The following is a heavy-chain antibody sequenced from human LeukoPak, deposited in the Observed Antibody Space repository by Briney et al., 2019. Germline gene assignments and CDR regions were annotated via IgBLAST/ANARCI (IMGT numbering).Heavy chain of an antibody. CDR3: ARVPQGSYVGWAISYYFDY. Sequence: ASVKVSCKASGYTFTSYGISWVRQAPGQGLEWMGWMNPNSGNTGYAQKFQGRVTMTRNTSISTAYMELSSLRSEDTAVYYCARVPQGSYVGWAISYYFDYWGQGTLVTVSS. D-gene: IGHD3-10*01. V-gene: IGHV1-8*02. CDR2: MNPNSGNT. CDR1: GYTFTSYG. J-gene: IGHJ4*02.